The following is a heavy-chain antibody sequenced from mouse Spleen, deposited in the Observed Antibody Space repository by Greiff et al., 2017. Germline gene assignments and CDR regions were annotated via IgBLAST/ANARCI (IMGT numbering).Heavy chain of an antibody. J-gene: IGHJ3*01. CDR1: GYTFTSYT. CDR3: ARSSYYDYDGFAY. D-gene: IGHD2-4*01. CDR2: INPSSGYT. V-gene: IGHV1-4*01. Sequence: VQGVESGAELARPGASVKMSCKASGYTFTSYTMHWVKQRPGQGLEWIGYINPSSGYTNYNQKFKDKATLTADKSSSTAYMQLSSLTSEDSAVYYCARSSYYDYDGFAYWGQGTLVTVSA.